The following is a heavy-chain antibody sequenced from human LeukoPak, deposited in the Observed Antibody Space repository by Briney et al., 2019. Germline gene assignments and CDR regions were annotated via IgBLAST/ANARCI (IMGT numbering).Heavy chain of an antibody. D-gene: IGHD6-19*01. CDR2: IHSSGST. V-gene: IGHV4-4*07. Sequence: SETLSLTCTVSGGSISSYYWSWIRQPAGKGLEWIGRIHSSGSTDYNPSLRSRVAMSVDTSKNQFSLKLSSVTAADTAVYYCARDQGSGYNWFDPWGQGTLVSVSS. CDR3: ARDQGSGYNWFDP. CDR1: GGSISSYY. J-gene: IGHJ5*02.